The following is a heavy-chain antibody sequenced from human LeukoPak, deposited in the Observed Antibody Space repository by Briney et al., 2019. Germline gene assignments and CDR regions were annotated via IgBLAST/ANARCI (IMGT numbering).Heavy chain of an antibody. D-gene: IGHD7-27*01. J-gene: IGHJ4*02. Sequence: ASVKVSCKASDYTFASYGINWVRQAPGQGLEWMGWISAYNGDTNYAQKPQGRVTMTTDTSTSTAYMELRSLRSDDTAVYYCARESNWAYYFDYWGQGTLVTVSS. CDR3: ARESNWAYYFDY. CDR1: DYTFASYG. V-gene: IGHV1-18*01. CDR2: ISAYNGDT.